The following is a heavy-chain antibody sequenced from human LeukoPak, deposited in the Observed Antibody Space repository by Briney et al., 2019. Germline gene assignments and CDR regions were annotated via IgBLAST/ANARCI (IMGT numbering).Heavy chain of an antibody. Sequence: GASVKVSCKASGGTFSSYAISWVRQAPGQGLEWMGGIIPIFGTANYAQKFQGRVTITADESTSTAYMELSSLRSEDTAVYYCARARGDCSSTSCYTDYWGQGTLVTVSS. CDR3: ARARGDCSSTSCYTDY. J-gene: IGHJ4*02. D-gene: IGHD2-2*02. CDR2: IIPIFGTA. CDR1: GGTFSSYA. V-gene: IGHV1-69*13.